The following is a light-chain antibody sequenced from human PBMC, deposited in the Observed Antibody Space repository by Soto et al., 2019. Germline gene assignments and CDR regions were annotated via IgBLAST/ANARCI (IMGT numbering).Light chain of an antibody. V-gene: IGLV2-8*01. CDR3: SSYAGSKKVGHVV. CDR2: EVS. CDR1: SSDVGGYNY. J-gene: IGLJ2*01. Sequence: QSALTHPPSASGSPGQSVTISCTGTSSDVGGYNYVSWYQQHPGKAPKLMIYEVSKRPSGVPDRFSGSKSGNTASLTVSGLQAEDEDDYDCSSYAGSKKVGHVVFGGGTQLTVL.